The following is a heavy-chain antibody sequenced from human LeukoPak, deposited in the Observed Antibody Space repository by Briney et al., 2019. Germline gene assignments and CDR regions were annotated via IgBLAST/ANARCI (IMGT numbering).Heavy chain of an antibody. Sequence: PSETLSLTCAVYGGSFSGYYWSWIRQPPGKGLEWIGEINHSGSTNYNPSLKSRVTISVDTSKNQFSLKLSSVTAADTAVYYCARHSYGSGSYSTDYWGQGTLVTVSS. V-gene: IGHV4-34*01. CDR1: GGSFSGYY. CDR3: ARHSYGSGSYSTDY. CDR2: INHSGST. J-gene: IGHJ4*02. D-gene: IGHD3-10*01.